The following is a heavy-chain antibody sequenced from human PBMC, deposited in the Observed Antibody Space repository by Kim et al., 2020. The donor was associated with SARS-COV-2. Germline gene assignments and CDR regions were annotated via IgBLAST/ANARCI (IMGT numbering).Heavy chain of an antibody. D-gene: IGHD3-10*01. V-gene: IGHV3-23*01. J-gene: IGHJ4*02. CDR2: ISGSGGST. CDR3: AKTLLPEITKLLWFGESNFDY. CDR1: GFTFSSYA. Sequence: GGSLRLSCAASGFTFSSYAMSWVRQAPGKGLEWVSAISGSGGSTYYADSVKGRFTISRDNSKNTLYLQMNSLRAEDTAVYYCAKTLLPEITKLLWFGESNFDYWGQGTLVTVSS.